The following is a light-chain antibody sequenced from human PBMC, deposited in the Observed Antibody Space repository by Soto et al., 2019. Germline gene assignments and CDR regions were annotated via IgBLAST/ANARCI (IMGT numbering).Light chain of an antibody. Sequence: IQITQSPSTLPASVRSRLSIICRASQSISTWLAWYQQKPGKAPKLLIYKASSLESGVPSRFSGSASGTEFTLTITSLQPDDFATYYCQQYNSYSEAFGQGTRLEIK. CDR3: QQYNSYSEA. V-gene: IGKV1-5*03. CDR2: KAS. J-gene: IGKJ5*01. CDR1: QSISTW.